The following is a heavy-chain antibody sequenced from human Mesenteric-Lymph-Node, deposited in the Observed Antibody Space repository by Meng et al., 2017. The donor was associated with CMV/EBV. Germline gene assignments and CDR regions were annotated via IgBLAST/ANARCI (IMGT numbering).Heavy chain of an antibody. V-gene: IGHV3-23*01. J-gene: IGHJ4*02. CDR3: AKDGIAAAGYFDY. Sequence: GGPLRLSCAASGFTFSNYAMSWVRQAPGKGLQWVSAISGSGINTYYADSVKGRFTISRDNSKNTLYLQMNSLRAEDTAVYYCAKDGIAAAGYFDYWGQGTLVTVSS. D-gene: IGHD6-13*01. CDR1: GFTFSNYA. CDR2: ISGSGINT.